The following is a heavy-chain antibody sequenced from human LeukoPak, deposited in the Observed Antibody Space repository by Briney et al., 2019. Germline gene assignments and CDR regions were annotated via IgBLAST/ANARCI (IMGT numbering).Heavy chain of an antibody. J-gene: IGHJ4*02. Sequence: SETLSLTCAVCGGSFSGYYWSWIRQPPGKGLEWIGEINHSGSTNYNPSLKSRVTISVDTSKNQFSLKLSSVTAADTAVYYCARGPTTYYFDYWGQGTLVTVSS. CDR3: ARGPTTYYFDY. CDR1: GGSFSGYY. V-gene: IGHV4-34*01. D-gene: IGHD1-7*01. CDR2: INHSGST.